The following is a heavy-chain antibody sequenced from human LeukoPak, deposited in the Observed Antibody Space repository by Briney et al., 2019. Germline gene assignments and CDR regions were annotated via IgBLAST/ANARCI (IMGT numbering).Heavy chain of an antibody. J-gene: IGHJ6*03. V-gene: IGHV3-21*04. Sequence: KAGGSLRLSCAASGFTFSSYSMNWVRQAPGKGLEWVSSISSSSSYIYYADSVKGRFTISRDNAKNSLYLQMNSLRAEDTALYYCAKDKGNGDYRNYYYYYMDVWGKGTTVTISS. CDR3: AKDKGNGDYRNYYYYYMDV. CDR2: ISSSSSYI. CDR1: GFTFSSYS. D-gene: IGHD4-17*01.